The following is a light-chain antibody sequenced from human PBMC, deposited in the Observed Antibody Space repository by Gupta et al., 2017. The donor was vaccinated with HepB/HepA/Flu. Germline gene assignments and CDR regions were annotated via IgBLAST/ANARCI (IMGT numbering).Light chain of an antibody. CDR1: SSDVGGYNY. V-gene: IGLV2-14*01. J-gene: IGLJ3*02. CDR2: DVS. CDR3: SSYTSSSTFWV. Sequence: QSALTQPASVSGSPGQSITISCTGTSSDVGGYNYVSWYQQHPGKAPKLMIYDVSNRPSGASNRFSGSKSGNTASLTISGRQAEDEADYYCSSYTSSSTFWVFGGGTKLTVL.